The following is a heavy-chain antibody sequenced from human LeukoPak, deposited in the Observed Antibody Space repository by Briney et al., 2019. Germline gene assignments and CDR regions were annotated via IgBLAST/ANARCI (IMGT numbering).Heavy chain of an antibody. V-gene: IGHV5-51*01. J-gene: IGHJ5*02. CDR3: ARTGLPRRSGSYYPS. CDR2: IYPGDSDT. Sequence: GESLKISCKGSGYSFTSYWIGWVRQMPGKGLEWMGIIYPGDSDTKYSPSFQGQVTISADKSISTAYLQWSSLKASDTAMYYCARTGLPRRSGSYYPSWGQGTLVTVSS. D-gene: IGHD3-10*01. CDR1: GYSFTSYW.